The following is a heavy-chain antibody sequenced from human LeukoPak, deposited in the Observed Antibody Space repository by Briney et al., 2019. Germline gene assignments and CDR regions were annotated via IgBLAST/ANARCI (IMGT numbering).Heavy chain of an antibody. CDR2: IYHSGST. J-gene: IGHJ3*02. V-gene: IGHV4-38-2*01. CDR3: ARVGYGSGSEHAFDI. D-gene: IGHD3-10*01. Sequence: SETLSLTCAVSGYSIKNGYYWGWSRQPPGKGLEWIGSIYHSGSTYYSPSLKSRVTISVDTSKNQFSLRLLPVTAADKAVYYCARVGYGSGSEHAFDIWGQGTMVTVSS. CDR1: GYSIKNGYY.